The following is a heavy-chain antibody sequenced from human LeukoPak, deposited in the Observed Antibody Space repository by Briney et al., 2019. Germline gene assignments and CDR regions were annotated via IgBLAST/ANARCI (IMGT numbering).Heavy chain of an antibody. CDR3: ARARPWRSSTSGSIWFDP. D-gene: IGHD2-2*01. J-gene: IGHJ5*02. CDR1: GYTFTSYD. V-gene: IGHV1-8*03. Sequence: GASVKVSCKASGYTFTSYDINWVRQATGQGLEWMGWMNPNSGNTGYAQKFQGRVTITRNTSISTAYMELSSLRSEDTAVYYCARARPWRSSTSGSIWFDPWGQGTLVTVSS. CDR2: MNPNSGNT.